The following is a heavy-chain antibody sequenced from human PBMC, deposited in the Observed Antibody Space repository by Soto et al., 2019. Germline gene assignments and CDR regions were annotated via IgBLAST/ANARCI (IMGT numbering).Heavy chain of an antibody. J-gene: IGHJ4*02. CDR3: ARYYGSGSYYLPFDY. CDR2: ISSSSSYT. Sequence: GGSLRLSCAAPGFTFSDYYMSWIRQAPGKGLEWVSYISSSSSYTNYADSVKGRFTISRDNAKNSLYLQMNSLRVEDTAVYYCARYYGSGSYYLPFDYWGQGTLVTVSS. D-gene: IGHD3-10*01. CDR1: GFTFSDYY. V-gene: IGHV3-11*03.